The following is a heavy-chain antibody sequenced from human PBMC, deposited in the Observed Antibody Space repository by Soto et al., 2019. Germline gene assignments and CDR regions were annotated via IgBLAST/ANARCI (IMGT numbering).Heavy chain of an antibody. V-gene: IGHV3-30*04. Sequence: VGSLRLSCAASGFTFSTYAMHWVRQAPGKGLEWVAVTSYDERNIFYADSVKGRFTISRDNSKDTVYLQMNSLRTEDTAVYYCARDEALAGNGTIDYWGQRTLVTVSS. CDR1: GFTFSTYA. J-gene: IGHJ4*02. CDR2: TSYDERNI. CDR3: ARDEALAGNGTIDY. D-gene: IGHD6-19*01.